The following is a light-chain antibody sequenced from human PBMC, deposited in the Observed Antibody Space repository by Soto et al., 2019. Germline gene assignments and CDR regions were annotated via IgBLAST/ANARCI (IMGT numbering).Light chain of an antibody. CDR3: QHFSSPPFFP. Sequence: DIVMTQSPDSLAVSLGERATINCKSSQSVFKGSNNKDCLAWYQQKPGQPPKLLLYWASTRESGVPDRFSGRGLGQVSPLTSSSLRPKIGAIFSFQHFSSPPFFPLGRGTKGRSN. CDR2: WAS. CDR1: QSVFKGSNNKDC. V-gene: IGKV4-1*01. J-gene: IGKJ2*01.